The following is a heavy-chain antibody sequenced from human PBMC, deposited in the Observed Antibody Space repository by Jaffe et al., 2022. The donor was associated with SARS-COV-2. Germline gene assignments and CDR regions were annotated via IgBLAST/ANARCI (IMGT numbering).Heavy chain of an antibody. J-gene: IGHJ4*02. CDR3: ARDSSLAKAIPSGYSSGWYNY. V-gene: IGHV3-21*01. CDR2: ISSSSSYI. Sequence: EVQLVESGGGLVKPGGSLRLSCAASGFTFSSYSMNWVRQAPGKGLEWVSSISSSSSYIYYADSVKGRFTISRDNAKNSLYLQMNSLRAEDTAVYYCARDSSLAKAIPSGYSSGWYNYWGQGTLVTVSS. CDR1: GFTFSSYS. D-gene: IGHD6-19*01.